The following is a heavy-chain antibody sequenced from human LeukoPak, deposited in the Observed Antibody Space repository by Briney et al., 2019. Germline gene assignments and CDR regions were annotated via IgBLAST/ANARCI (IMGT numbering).Heavy chain of an antibody. CDR1: GGSINSGSYY. V-gene: IGHV4-39*01. D-gene: IGHD1-1*01. CDR2: LFYTGST. CDR3: ARRGRTGSTFDY. Sequence: SETLSLTCTVSGGSINSGSYYWGFIRQPPGKGLAWIGSLFYTGSTYYNPSLESRVTISADTSKNQFSLKLNSVTAADTAVYYCARRGRTGSTFDYWGQGTLVTVSS. J-gene: IGHJ4*02.